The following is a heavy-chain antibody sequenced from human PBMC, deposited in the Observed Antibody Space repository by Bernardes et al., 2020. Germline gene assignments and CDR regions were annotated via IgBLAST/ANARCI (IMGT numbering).Heavy chain of an antibody. CDR3: ARPSGDYEGYFAY. D-gene: IGHD4-17*01. J-gene: IGHJ4*02. Sequence: GGSLRLSCAASGFPFSSYGMHWVRQAPGKGLEWVAAIWSDGSTTYFADAVKGRFTISRDNSKNTMYLQVHSLRAEDTAVYYCARPSGDYEGYFAYSGPGTLVTVSS. V-gene: IGHV3-33*01. CDR1: GFPFSSYG. CDR2: IWSDGSTT.